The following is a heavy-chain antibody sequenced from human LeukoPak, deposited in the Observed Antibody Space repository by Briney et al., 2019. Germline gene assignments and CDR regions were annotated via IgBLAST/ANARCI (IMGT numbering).Heavy chain of an antibody. J-gene: IGHJ6*03. V-gene: IGHV4-59*01. Sequence: SETLSLTCTVSGGSISSYYWSWIRQPPGKGLEWIGYIYYSGSTNYNPSLKSRVTISVDTSKNQFSLKLSSVTAADTAVYYCARAVYYDSSGYYFYYYYYMDVWGKGTTVTVSS. CDR3: ARAVYYDSSGYYFYYYYYMDV. D-gene: IGHD3-22*01. CDR1: GGSISSYY. CDR2: IYYSGST.